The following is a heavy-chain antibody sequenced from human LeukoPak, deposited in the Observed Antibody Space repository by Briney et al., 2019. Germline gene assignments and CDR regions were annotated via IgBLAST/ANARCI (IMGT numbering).Heavy chain of an antibody. J-gene: IGHJ5*02. CDR3: ATEFYDFLSGESWFDP. D-gene: IGHD3-9*01. V-gene: IGHV4-61*02. CDR1: GGSISGGSYY. Sequence: SQTLSLTCTVSGGSISGGSYYWSWIRQPAGKGLEWIGRIYTSGSTNYNPSLKSRVTISVDTSNNDFSLNLTSVTAADTAVYYCATEFYDFLSGESWFDPWGQGALVTVS. CDR2: IYTSGST.